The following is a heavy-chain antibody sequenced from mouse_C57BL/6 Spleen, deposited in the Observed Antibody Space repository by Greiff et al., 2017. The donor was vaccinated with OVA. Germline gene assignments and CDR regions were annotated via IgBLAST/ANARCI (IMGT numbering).Heavy chain of an antibody. V-gene: IGHV1-69*01. CDR3: ARGRTAQDY. Sequence: QVQLQQPGAELVMPGASVKLSCKASGYTFTSYWMHWVKQRPGQGLEWIGEIDPSDSYTNYNQKFKGKSTLTVDKSSSTAYMQLSSLTSEDSAVYYCARGRTAQDYWGQGTTLTVSS. CDR2: IDPSDSYT. J-gene: IGHJ2*01. CDR1: GYTFTSYW. D-gene: IGHD3-2*02.